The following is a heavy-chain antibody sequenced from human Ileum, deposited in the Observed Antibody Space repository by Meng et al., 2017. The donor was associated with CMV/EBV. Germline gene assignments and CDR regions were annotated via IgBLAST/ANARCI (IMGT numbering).Heavy chain of an antibody. CDR3: VRRGRGSEP. D-gene: IGHD1-26*01. J-gene: IGHJ5*02. Sequence: VQLLHGSAGLFTPSEPVSLTCPVCGGSFIDYFWTWIRQSPGKGLEWIGEINHKGNTKYNPSLKSRVTISKDTSKKQFSLRMTSVTAADTATYYCVRRGRGSEPWGQGTLVTVSS. CDR1: GGSFIDYF. V-gene: IGHV4-34*02. CDR2: INHKGNT.